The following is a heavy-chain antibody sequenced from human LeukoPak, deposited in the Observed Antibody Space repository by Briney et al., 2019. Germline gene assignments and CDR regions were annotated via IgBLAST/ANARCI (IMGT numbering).Heavy chain of an antibody. CDR3: ARDWQGYLNGGIWDY. V-gene: IGHV1-69*05. CDR1: GGTFSSYA. CDR2: IIPIFGTA. D-gene: IGHD2-8*01. J-gene: IGHJ4*02. Sequence: SVKVSCKASGGTFSSYAISWVRQAPGQGLEWMGRIIPIFGTANYAQKFQGRVTITTDESTSTACMELSSLRSEDTAVYYCARDWQGYLNGGIWDYWGQGTLVTVSS.